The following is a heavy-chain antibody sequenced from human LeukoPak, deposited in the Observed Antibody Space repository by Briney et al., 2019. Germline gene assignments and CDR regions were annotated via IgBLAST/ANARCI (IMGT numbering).Heavy chain of an antibody. CDR3: AKLLASRSSGGAFDI. D-gene: IGHD2-2*01. CDR1: GFTSGDYA. V-gene: IGHV3-49*04. J-gene: IGHJ3*02. Sequence: GGSLRLSCTASGFTSGDYAMSWVRQAPGKGLEWVGFIRSKAYGGTTEYAASVKGRFTISRDDSKSIAYLQMNSLRAEDTAVFYCAKLLASRSSGGAFDIWGQGTMVTVSS. CDR2: IRSKAYGGTT.